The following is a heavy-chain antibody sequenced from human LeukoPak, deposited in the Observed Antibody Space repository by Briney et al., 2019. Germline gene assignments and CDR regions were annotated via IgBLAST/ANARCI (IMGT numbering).Heavy chain of an antibody. CDR2: INPDGDVT. CDR1: GYSFTGYY. CDR3: ARGPNYYYYMDF. J-gene: IGHJ6*03. D-gene: IGHD2-8*01. Sequence: ASMKVSCKASGYSFTGYYIHWVRQAPGQGLEWMGWINPDGDVTKSAQKFQGRVTMTSDKSINTVYMELSGLTSDDTALYYCARGPNYYYYMDFWGKGTTVSVSS. V-gene: IGHV1-2*02.